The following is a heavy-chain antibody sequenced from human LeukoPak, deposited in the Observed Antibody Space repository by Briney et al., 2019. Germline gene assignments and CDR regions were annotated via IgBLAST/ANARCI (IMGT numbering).Heavy chain of an antibody. V-gene: IGHV3-53*01. J-gene: IGHJ4*02. CDR1: GFVVTANY. CDR3: ALLSAGTFDY. Sequence: PGGSLRLSCAASGFVVTANYLAWARQAPGKGLEWVSTISNGGDPFYGDSVKGRSTISRDESTNTFSLQLDSLRVEDMGVYYCALLSAGTFDYWGQGAQVTVAS. CDR2: ISNGGDP. D-gene: IGHD2/OR15-2a*01.